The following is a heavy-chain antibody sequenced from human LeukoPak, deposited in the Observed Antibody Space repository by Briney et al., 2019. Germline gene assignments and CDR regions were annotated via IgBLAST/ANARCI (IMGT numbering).Heavy chain of an antibody. V-gene: IGHV3-9*01. CDR3: AKGGYSYGRRSYGMDV. CDR2: ISWNSGSI. Sequence: GGSLRLSCAASGFTFDDYAMHWVRQAPGKGLEWVSGISWNSGSIGYADSVKGRFTISRDNAKNSLYLQMNSLRAEDTASYYCAKGGYSYGRRSYGMDVWGQGTTVTVSS. CDR1: GFTFDDYA. D-gene: IGHD5-18*01. J-gene: IGHJ6*02.